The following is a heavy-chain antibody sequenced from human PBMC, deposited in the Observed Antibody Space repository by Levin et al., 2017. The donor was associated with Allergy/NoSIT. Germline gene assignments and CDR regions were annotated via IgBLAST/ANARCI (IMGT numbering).Heavy chain of an antibody. V-gene: IGHV3-9*01. Sequence: SCAASGFTFDDYAMHWVRQAPGKGLEWVSGISWNSGSIGYADSVKGRFTISRDNAKNSLYLQMNSLRTEDTALYYCARDNFGLPDAFDIWGQGTMVIVSS. CDR3: ARDNFGLPDAFDI. CDR1: GFTFDDYA. CDR2: ISWNSGSI. J-gene: IGHJ3*02. D-gene: IGHD3-10*01.